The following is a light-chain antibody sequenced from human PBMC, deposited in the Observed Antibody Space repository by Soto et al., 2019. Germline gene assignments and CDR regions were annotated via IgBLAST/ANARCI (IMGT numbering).Light chain of an antibody. Sequence: DIPMTQSPSSLSASVGDRVTITCRASQSITTYLTWYQQKPGRAPKLLIYASSSLQGGVPSRFSGGGSTADFTLTISSLQPEDFATYYCQQSYNTPITFGQGTRLEIK. J-gene: IGKJ5*01. V-gene: IGKV1-39*01. CDR1: QSITTY. CDR2: ASS. CDR3: QQSYNTPIT.